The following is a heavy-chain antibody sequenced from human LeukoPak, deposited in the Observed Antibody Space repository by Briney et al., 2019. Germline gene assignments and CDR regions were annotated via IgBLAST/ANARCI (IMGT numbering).Heavy chain of an antibody. CDR3: ARDRGFDFDY. CDR2: IKQDGSEK. V-gene: IGHV3-7*01. CDR1: GFTFSSYW. D-gene: IGHD3-22*01. J-gene: IGHJ4*02. Sequence: GGSLRLSCPASGFTFSSYWMSWVRQAPGKGLEWVANIKQDGSEKYYVDSVKGRFTISRDNAKNSLYLQMNSLRAEDTAVYYCARDRGFDFDYWGQGTLVTVSS.